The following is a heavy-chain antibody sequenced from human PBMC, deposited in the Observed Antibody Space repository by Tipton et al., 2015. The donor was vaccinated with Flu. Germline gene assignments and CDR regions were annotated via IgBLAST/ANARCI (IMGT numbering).Heavy chain of an antibody. V-gene: IGHV3-21*01. CDR1: GFTFSSYS. CDR3: ARPRTGVSGVDV. Sequence: SLRLSCAASGFTFSSYSMNWVRQAPGKGLEWVSSISSSSSYIYYADSVKGRFTISRDNAKNSLYLQMNSLRAEDTAVYYCARPRTGVSGVDVWGQGTTVTVSS. D-gene: IGHD3/OR15-3a*01. J-gene: IGHJ6*02. CDR2: ISSSSSYI.